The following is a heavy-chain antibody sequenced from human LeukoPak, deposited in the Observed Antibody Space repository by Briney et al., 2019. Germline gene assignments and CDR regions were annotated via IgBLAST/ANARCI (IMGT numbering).Heavy chain of an antibody. Sequence: GGSLRLSCVACGYPFKHWAMSWVRQAPGKGLEWVSGINYSGGHKYYADSVKGRFTIYRDSSKNTLSLQMNSLTTEDTAVYYCAKDDSMTLDHFDYWGQGALVTVSS. CDR1: GYPFKHWA. V-gene: IGHV3-23*01. J-gene: IGHJ4*02. CDR2: INYSGGHK. D-gene: IGHD4-11*01. CDR3: AKDDSMTLDHFDY.